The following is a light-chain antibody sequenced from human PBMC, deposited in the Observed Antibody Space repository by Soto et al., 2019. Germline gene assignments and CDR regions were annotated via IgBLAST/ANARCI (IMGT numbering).Light chain of an antibody. V-gene: IGKV1-33*01. CDR3: QQYEHLPT. Sequence: DIQMTQSPCSLSASVGDGVTITCQASQNINNYLNWYQQKPGRAPKLLIYDASNLEAGVPSRFRRSGSGTDFTFTISRLQTEDIATYYCQQYEHLPTFGQGTRLEIK. J-gene: IGKJ5*01. CDR1: QNINNY. CDR2: DAS.